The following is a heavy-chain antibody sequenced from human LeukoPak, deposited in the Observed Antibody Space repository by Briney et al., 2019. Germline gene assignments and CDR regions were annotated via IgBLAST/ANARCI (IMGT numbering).Heavy chain of an antibody. CDR1: GFTFSDYY. J-gene: IGHJ4*02. CDR2: IYHSWST. CDR3: ARAVGTSRNFFDY. D-gene: IGHD4-23*01. V-gene: IGHV4-38-2*01. Sequence: LRLSCAASGFTFSDYYMSWIRQAPGKGLECIGSIYHSWSTYYSPSLNSRVTISVDTSKNQFSLNLSSVTAADTAMYYCARAVGTSRNFFDYWGQGTLVTVSS.